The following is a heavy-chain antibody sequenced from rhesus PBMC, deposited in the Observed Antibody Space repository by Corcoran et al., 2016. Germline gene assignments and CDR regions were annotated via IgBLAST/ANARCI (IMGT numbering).Heavy chain of an antibody. V-gene: IGHV4-106*01. CDR1: GGSISDDYY. CDR2: IYVSGRGT. CDR3: AGRSGGYCSGGVCYGFDY. Sequence: QVQLQESGPGLVKPSETLSLTCAVSGGSISDDYYWSWIRQPPGKGLEWIGYIYVSGRGTNYNPSLKNRVTISIDTSKNQFARKLSSVTAADTAVYYCAGRSGGYCSGGVCYGFDYWGQGVLVTVSS. J-gene: IGHJ4*01. D-gene: IGHD2-8*01.